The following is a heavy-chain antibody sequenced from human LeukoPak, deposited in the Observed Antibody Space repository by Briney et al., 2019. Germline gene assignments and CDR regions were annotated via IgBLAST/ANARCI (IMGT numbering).Heavy chain of an antibody. CDR2: IYYSGST. D-gene: IGHD5-24*01. CDR3: AREMATSPYAFDI. Sequence: SETLSLTCTVSGGSISSYYWIWIRQPPGKGLEWSGYIYYSGSTNYNPSLKSRVTISVDTSKNQFSLKLSSVTAADTAVYYCAREMATSPYAFDIWGQGTMVTVSS. CDR1: GGSISSYY. V-gene: IGHV4-59*01. J-gene: IGHJ3*02.